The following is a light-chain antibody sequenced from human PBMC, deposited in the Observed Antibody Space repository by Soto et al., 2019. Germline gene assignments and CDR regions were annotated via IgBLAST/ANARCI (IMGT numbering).Light chain of an antibody. J-gene: IGKJ4*01. CDR3: QQRYNWLT. CDR1: QSVTKY. Sequence: EIVLTQSPATLSLSPGEGATLSCRPSQSVTKYLAWYQQKPGQAPRLLIFDTSNRATGIPARFSGSGSGTDFTLTISSLESEDSGIYYCQQRYNWLTFGGGTKVEIK. CDR2: DTS. V-gene: IGKV3-11*01.